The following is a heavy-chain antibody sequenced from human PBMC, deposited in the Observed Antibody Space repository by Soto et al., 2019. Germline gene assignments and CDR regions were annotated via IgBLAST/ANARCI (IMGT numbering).Heavy chain of an antibody. CDR3: ARGGHVVVVTAALDY. D-gene: IGHD2-21*02. J-gene: IGHJ4*02. V-gene: IGHV1-46*01. CDR2: VNPSGGHT. CDR1: GDTFTDYY. Sequence: QVQLVHSGAEVKKPGASVKVSCKASGDTFTDYYIHWVRQAPGQGLEWMGTVNPSGGHTTYAQHFLGRMTMTRDTSTSALYMELTSLTSADTAVYYCARGGHVVVVTAALDYWCQGTLVTVSS.